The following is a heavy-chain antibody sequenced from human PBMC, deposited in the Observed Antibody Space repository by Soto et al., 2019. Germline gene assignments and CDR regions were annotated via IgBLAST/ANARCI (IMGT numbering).Heavy chain of an antibody. CDR3: AHSPCSGGTCYLFDH. CDR2: IYWDGME. V-gene: IGHV2-5*02. D-gene: IGHD2-15*01. CDR1: GFSLTTRGVG. J-gene: IGHJ4*02. Sequence: QITLKESGPTLVKPTQTLTLTCTVSGFSLTTRGVGVGWIRQPPGTAPEWLALIYWDGMERYSPSLRSRLTITMDTSKNQVVLTMTTMDPVDTATYYCAHSPCSGGTCYLFDHWGQGTPVIVSS.